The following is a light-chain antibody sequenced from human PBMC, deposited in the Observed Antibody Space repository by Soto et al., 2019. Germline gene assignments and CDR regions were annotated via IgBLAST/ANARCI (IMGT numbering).Light chain of an antibody. V-gene: IGKV3-11*01. CDR2: DAS. J-gene: IGKJ3*01. CDR3: QQRSNWLIT. Sequence: EIVLTQSPATLSLSPGERATLSCRASQSVSSYLAWYQQKPGQAPRLLIYDASNRATGIPARFSGSGSGTDFTITISILEPEDFAVYYCQQRSNWLITFGPGTKVDIK. CDR1: QSVSSY.